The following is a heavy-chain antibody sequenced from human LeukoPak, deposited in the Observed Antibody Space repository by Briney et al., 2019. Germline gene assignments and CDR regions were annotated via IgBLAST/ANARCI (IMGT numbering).Heavy chain of an antibody. CDR1: GFIFGDYA. CDR3: TRDWSTGLYDY. D-gene: IGHD2-8*02. CDR2: IRSNAYGGTT. V-gene: IGHV3-49*03. J-gene: IGHJ4*02. Sequence: GGSLRLSCTASGFIFGDYAMSWFRQAPGKGLEWVGFIRSNAYGGTTEYAASVKGRFTISRDDSKSIAYLQMNSLKTEDTAVYYCTRDWSTGLYDYWGQGTLVTVSS.